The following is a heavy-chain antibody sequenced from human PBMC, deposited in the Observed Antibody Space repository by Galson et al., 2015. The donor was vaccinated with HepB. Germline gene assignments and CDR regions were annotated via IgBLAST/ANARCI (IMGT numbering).Heavy chain of an antibody. Sequence: SLRLSCAASGFTFSSYGMHWVRQAPGKGLEWVAVISYDGSNKYYADSVKGRFTISRDNSKNTLYLQMNSLRAEDTAVYYCAKGDEAYYYDSSGYPVYFDYWGQGTLVTVSS. CDR3: AKGDEAYYYDSSGYPVYFDY. CDR1: GFTFSSYG. D-gene: IGHD3-22*01. J-gene: IGHJ4*02. CDR2: ISYDGSNK. V-gene: IGHV3-30*18.